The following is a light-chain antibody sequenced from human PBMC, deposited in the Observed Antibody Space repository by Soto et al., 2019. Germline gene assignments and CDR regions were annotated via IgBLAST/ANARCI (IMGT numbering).Light chain of an antibody. CDR2: EVS. CDR3: CSYATPRQ. J-gene: IGLJ2*01. Sequence: QSALTQPASVSGSPGQSITISCTGTTSDVGSYNLVSWYQQHPGKAPKLIIYEVSERPSGVSTRFSGSKSGNMASLTISGLQAEDEADYYCCSYATPRQFGGGTKVTVL. CDR1: TSDVGSYNL. V-gene: IGLV2-23*02.